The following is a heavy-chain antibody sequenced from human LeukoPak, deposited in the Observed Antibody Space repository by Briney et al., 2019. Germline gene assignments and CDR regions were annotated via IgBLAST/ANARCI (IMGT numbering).Heavy chain of an antibody. D-gene: IGHD2-2*02. CDR1: GGTFSSYA. J-gene: IGHJ4*02. V-gene: IGHV1-69*05. CDR2: IIPIFGTA. CDR3: ARTLGYCSSTSCYTPSDY. Sequence: ASVKVSCKASGGTFSSYAISWVRQAPGQGLEWMGGIIPIFGTANYAQKFQGRVTITTDESTSTAYMELSSLRSEDTAVYYCARTLGYCSSTSCYTPSDYWGQGTLLTVSS.